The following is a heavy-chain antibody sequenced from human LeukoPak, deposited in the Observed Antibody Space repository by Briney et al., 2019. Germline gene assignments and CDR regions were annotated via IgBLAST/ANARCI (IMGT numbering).Heavy chain of an antibody. CDR3: AKGRYFDWFSVSSWFDP. V-gene: IGHV3-23*01. CDR2: ISGSGSST. Sequence: GGSLRLSCAASGVSFSSYAVTWVRQAPGKGLAWVSGISGSGSSTYYAASVKGRFTISRDNSKNTLKLQMNSLRAEDTAVYYGAKGRYFDWFSVSSWFDPWGQGTLVTVSS. CDR1: GVSFSSYA. J-gene: IGHJ5*02. D-gene: IGHD3-9*01.